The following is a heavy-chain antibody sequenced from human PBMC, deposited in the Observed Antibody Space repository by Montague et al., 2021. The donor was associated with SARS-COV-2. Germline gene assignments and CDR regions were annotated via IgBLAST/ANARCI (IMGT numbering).Heavy chain of an antibody. Sequence: SETLSLTCTVSGGSINSYYWSWIRQPPGKGLEWIGYISYSGSTNYNPSLKSRVTISVDTSKNQFSLKLTSVTAADTAVYYCARDTDYYDHAAGYYYGMDVWGQGTIVTVSS. CDR3: ARDTDYYDHAAGYYYGMDV. J-gene: IGHJ6*02. V-gene: IGHV4-59*01. CDR1: GGSINSYY. D-gene: IGHD3-22*01. CDR2: ISYSGST.